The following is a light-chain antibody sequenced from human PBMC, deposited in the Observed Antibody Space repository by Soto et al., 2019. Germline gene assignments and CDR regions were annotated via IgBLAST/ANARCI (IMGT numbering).Light chain of an antibody. CDR1: QSIDRW. J-gene: IGKJ2*03. Sequence: DIQLTQSPSTLSASVGDRVTITCRASQSIDRWLAWYQQKLGKAPELLIYDASSLEPGVPSRFSGSGAGTEFTLTINSLQPDDFATYYCQQYNHYYSFGQGTKLEIK. V-gene: IGKV1-5*01. CDR3: QQYNHYYS. CDR2: DAS.